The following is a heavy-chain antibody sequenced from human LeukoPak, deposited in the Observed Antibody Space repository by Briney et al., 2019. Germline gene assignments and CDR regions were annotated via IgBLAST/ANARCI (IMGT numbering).Heavy chain of an antibody. Sequence: PGGSLRLSCVASGFPFSSYWMTWVRQAPGKGLEWVSGISGSGTTINYADSVKGRFTISRDNSKNTVYLKMNSLRAEDTAVYFCAKRLGSGPPIYGMDVWGQGTTVTVSS. V-gene: IGHV3-23*01. CDR1: GFPFSSYW. CDR2: ISGSGTTI. J-gene: IGHJ6*02. D-gene: IGHD7-27*01. CDR3: AKRLGSGPPIYGMDV.